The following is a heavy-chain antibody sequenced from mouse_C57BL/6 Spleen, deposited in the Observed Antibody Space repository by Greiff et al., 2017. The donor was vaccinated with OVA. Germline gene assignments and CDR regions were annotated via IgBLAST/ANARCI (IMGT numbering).Heavy chain of an antibody. CDR2: ISSGGSYT. V-gene: IGHV5-6*01. J-gene: IGHJ2*01. D-gene: IGHD1-1*01. CDR3: ARPAMTTVVATNYFDY. Sequence: EVKVVESGGDLVKPGGSLKLSCAASGFTFSSYGMSWVRQTPDKRLEWVATISSGGSYTYYPDSVKGRFTIARDNAKNTLYLQMSSLKSEDTAMYYGARPAMTTVVATNYFDYWGQGTTLTVSS. CDR1: GFTFSSYG.